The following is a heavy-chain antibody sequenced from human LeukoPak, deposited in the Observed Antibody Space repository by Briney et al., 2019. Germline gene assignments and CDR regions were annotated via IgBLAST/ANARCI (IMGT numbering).Heavy chain of an antibody. CDR2: IYYSGST. V-gene: IGHV4-59*08. D-gene: IGHD4-23*01. J-gene: IGHJ4*02. Sequence: SETLSLTCTVSGGSISSYYWSWIRQPPGKGLEWIGYIYYSGSTNYNPSLKSRVTISVDTSKNQFSLKLSSVTAADTAVYYCARAGRLGVVTGLAYWGQGTLVTASS. CDR3: ARAGRLGVVTGLAY. CDR1: GGSISSYY.